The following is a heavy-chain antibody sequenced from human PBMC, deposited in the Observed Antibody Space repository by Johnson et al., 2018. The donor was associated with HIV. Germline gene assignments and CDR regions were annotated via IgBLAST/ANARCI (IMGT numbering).Heavy chain of an antibody. CDR1: GFTVSTNY. CDR2: IYSGDTT. D-gene: IGHD2-15*01. Sequence: VQLVESGGGLVQPGGSLRLSCAASGFTVSTNYMSWIRQAPGKGLEWVSVIYSGDTTYYAGSVKGRFTISRDNSKNTLYLQMNSLRVDDTAIYYCARDHLRRSHAFDIWGQGTMVTVSS. V-gene: IGHV3-66*01. J-gene: IGHJ3*02. CDR3: ARDHLRRSHAFDI.